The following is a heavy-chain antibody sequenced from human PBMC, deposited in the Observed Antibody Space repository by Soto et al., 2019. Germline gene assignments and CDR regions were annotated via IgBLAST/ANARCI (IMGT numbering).Heavy chain of an antibody. CDR1: GYIFTAYS. J-gene: IGHJ1*01. CDR2: VNPSGGST. V-gene: IGHV1-46*01. Sequence: QVQLVQSGAEVKKPGASVKVSCKASGYIFTAYSMHWVRQAPGQGLEWMGVVNPSGGSTNYAQKCQGRITRTRDTSTSTVYMDLSSLTSEYTAVYYCAREENCSDGICYPEYFQRWGQGPLVTVSS. D-gene: IGHD2-15*01. CDR3: AREENCSDGICYPEYFQR.